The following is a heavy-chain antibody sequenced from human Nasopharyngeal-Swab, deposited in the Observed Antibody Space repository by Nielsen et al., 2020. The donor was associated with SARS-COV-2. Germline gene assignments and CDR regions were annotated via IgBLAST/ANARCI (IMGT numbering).Heavy chain of an antibody. CDR2: IWYDGSNK. J-gene: IGHJ4*02. CDR3: ARDGGYCSGGSCYPMIDY. V-gene: IGHV3-33*01. D-gene: IGHD2-15*01. Sequence: WIRQPPGKGLEWVAVIWYDGSNKYYTDSVKGRFTISRDNSKNTLYLQMNSLRAEDTAVYYCARDGGYCSGGSCYPMIDYWGQGPLVTV.